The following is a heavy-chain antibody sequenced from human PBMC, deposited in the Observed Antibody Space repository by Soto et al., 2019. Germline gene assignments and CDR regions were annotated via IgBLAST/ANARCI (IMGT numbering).Heavy chain of an antibody. CDR1: GFTFSSYS. CDR2: ISSSSSTI. V-gene: IGHV3-48*01. Sequence: GGSLRLSCAASGFTFSSYSMNWVRQAPGKGLEWVSYISSSSSTIYYADSVKGRFTISRDNAKNSLYLQMNSLRAEDTAVYYCARGVAAAGWNWFDPWGQGTLVTVSS. D-gene: IGHD6-13*01. J-gene: IGHJ5*02. CDR3: ARGVAAAGWNWFDP.